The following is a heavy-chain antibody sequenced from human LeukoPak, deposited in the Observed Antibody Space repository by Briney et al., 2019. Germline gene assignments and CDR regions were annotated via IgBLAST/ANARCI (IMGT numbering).Heavy chain of an antibody. CDR3: SAGVGFSDFDY. D-gene: IGHD2-15*01. J-gene: IGHJ4*02. CDR1: GCTFSNAW. Sequence: GGSLRLSCAASGCTFSNAWMSWVRQAPGKGLESVGRIKSKTDFGTRDFAAPVKGRFTVSRDDSKNTLYLQMNSLKTEDTAVYYCSAGVGFSDFDYWGQGTLVTVSS. CDR2: IKSKTDFGTR. V-gene: IGHV3-15*01.